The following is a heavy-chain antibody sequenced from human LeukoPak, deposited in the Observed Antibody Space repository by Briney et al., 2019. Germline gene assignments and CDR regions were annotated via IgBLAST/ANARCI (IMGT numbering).Heavy chain of an antibody. CDR3: ARTRGDLIVVVTTLDY. Sequence: ASVKVSCKASGYTFTSYGISWVRQAPGQGLEWMGWISAYNGNTNYAQELQGRVTMTTDTSTSTAYMELRSLRSDDTAVYYCARTRGDLIVVVTTLDYWGQGTLVTVSS. CDR1: GYTFTSYG. CDR2: ISAYNGNT. D-gene: IGHD3-22*01. V-gene: IGHV1-18*01. J-gene: IGHJ4*02.